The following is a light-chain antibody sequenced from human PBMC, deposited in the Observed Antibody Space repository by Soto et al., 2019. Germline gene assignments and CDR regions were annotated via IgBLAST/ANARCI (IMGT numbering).Light chain of an antibody. V-gene: IGLV3-21*04. J-gene: IGLJ1*01. CDR2: YDS. CDR3: QVWDSSSDPLYV. CDR1: NIGSKS. Sequence: SYELTQPPSVSVAPGKTARVTCGGNNIGSKSVHWYQQKPGQAPVLVIYYDSDRPSGIPERFSGSNSGNTATLTISRVEAGDAADYYCQVWDSSSDPLYVFGTGTQLTVL.